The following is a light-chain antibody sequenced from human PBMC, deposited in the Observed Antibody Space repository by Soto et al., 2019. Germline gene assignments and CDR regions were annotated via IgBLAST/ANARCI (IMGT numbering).Light chain of an antibody. J-gene: IGKJ4*01. Sequence: AIRMTQSPSSFSASTGDRATITCRASQGISSHLASYQVKPRKAPWLLIYTASYLESGVPSRFSGSGSWTHFPLTLSSLQSEDFAVYYCQQYFSYPLTFGGGTKVEIK. CDR2: TAS. V-gene: IGKV1-8*01. CDR3: QQYFSYPLT. CDR1: QGISSH.